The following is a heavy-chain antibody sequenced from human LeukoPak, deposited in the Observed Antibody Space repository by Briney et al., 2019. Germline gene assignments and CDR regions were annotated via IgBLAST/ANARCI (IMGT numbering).Heavy chain of an antibody. V-gene: IGHV4-4*02. J-gene: IGHJ4*02. CDR3: ASHYGGNSFGGPFDY. CDR2: IFPTGST. D-gene: IGHD4-23*01. CDR1: GGSISSIHW. Sequence: SGTLSLTCAVSGGSISSIHWWSWVRQPPGKGLEWIGEIFPTGSTNYIPSLKSRVTISLDKSKNQFSLKLSSVTAADTAVYYCASHYGGNSFGGPFDYWGQGTLVTVSS.